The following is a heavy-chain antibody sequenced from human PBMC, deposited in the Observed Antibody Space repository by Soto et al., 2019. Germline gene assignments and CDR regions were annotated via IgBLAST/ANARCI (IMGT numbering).Heavy chain of an antibody. D-gene: IGHD1-26*01. CDR1: GGTFSSYI. J-gene: IGHJ4*01. Sequence: QVHLVQSGAEVKKPGSSVTVSCKASGGTFSSYIISWVRQAPGQGLEWMGRISPTVGIPNYAQKFQGRVTITPDSSTSTAYMELNSLRSEDTAMYYCATLESWSYDYWGRGTLVTVS. CDR3: ATLESWSYDY. CDR2: ISPTVGIP. V-gene: IGHV1-69*02.